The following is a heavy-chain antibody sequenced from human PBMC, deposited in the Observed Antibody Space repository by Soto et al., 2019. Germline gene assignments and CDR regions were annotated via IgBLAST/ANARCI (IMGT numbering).Heavy chain of an antibody. CDR1: GFTVSSNY. D-gene: IGHD3-10*01. J-gene: IGHJ6*03. Sequence: RLSCAASGFTVSSNYMSWVRQAPGKGLEWVSVIYSGGSTYYADSVKGRFTISRDNSKNTLYLQMNCLRAEDTAVYYCATVGDEYYYCSGSYLSYYYYFMDVWCKGTTVTVSS. CDR3: ATVGDEYYYCSGSYLSYYYYFMDV. V-gene: IGHV3-66*01. CDR2: IYSGGST.